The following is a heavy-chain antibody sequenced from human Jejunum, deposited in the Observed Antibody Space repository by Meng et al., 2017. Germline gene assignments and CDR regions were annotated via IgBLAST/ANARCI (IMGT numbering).Heavy chain of an antibody. J-gene: IGHJ4*02. Sequence: GESLKISCTVSGFTFGDYAMSWFRQAPGKGLEWVSSIRGKALGGTTEYAASVKGRFTISRDDSKGIAYLQLDSLKTEDTAVYYCSRWLLHTTFRYWGQGTLVTVSS. D-gene: IGHD1-26*01. V-gene: IGHV3-49*03. CDR2: IRGKALGGTT. CDR3: SRWLLHTTFRY. CDR1: GFTFGDYA.